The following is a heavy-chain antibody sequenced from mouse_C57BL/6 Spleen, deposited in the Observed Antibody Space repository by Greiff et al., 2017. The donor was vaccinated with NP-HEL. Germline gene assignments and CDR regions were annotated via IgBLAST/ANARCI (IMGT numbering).Heavy chain of an antibody. D-gene: IGHD2-5*01. V-gene: IGHV1-64*01. Sequence: QVQLKQPGAELVKPGASVKLSCKASGYTFTSYWMHWVKQRPGQGLEWIGMIHPNSGSTNYNEKFKSKATLTVDKSSSTAYMQLSSLTSEDSAVYYCARSRYSNYVLYYAMDYWGQGTSVTVSS. CDR2: IHPNSGST. CDR1: GYTFTSYW. CDR3: ARSRYSNYVLYYAMDY. J-gene: IGHJ4*01.